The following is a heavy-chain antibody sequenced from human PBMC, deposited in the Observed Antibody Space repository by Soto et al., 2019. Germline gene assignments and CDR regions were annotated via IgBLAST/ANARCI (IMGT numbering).Heavy chain of an antibody. CDR2: TKSDGSGT. CDR3: ARGGFDNGPGRMAV. D-gene: IGHD3-10*01. V-gene: IGHV3-74*01. Sequence: EVQLVESGGGLLQPGGSLRLSCTASGFTFSNYWMHWVRQAPGKGLVWVSRTKSDGSGTSYTDSVKGRFSISRDNAYNTLYLRMSNLRAEETAVYYCARGGFDNGPGRMAVWAKGTTVTVSS. CDR1: GFTFSNYW. J-gene: IGHJ6*04.